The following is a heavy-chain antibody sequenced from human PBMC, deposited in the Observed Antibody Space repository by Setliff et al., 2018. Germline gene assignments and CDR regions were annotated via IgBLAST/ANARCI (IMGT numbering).Heavy chain of an antibody. CDR3: ARSLVGATYSVYFDY. CDR2: IGGRGIST. D-gene: IGHD1-26*01. CDR1: GFTFGDFA. V-gene: IGHV3-23*01. J-gene: IGHJ4*02. Sequence: GGSLRLSCAASGFTFGDFAMTWVRQAPGKGLEWVSGIGGRGISTYYADSVKGRFIISRDTSENTLYLQMNSLRAEDTAIYYCARSLVGATYSVYFDYWGQGALVTVSS.